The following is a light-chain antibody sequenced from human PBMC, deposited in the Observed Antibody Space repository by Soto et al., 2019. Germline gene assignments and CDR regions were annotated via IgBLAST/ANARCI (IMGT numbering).Light chain of an antibody. CDR1: QDISNY. CDR2: AAS. Sequence: IQMTQSPSSLSASVGDRVTITCRASQDISNYLAWYQQKPGKVPELLIYAASTLQSGVPSRFSGSGSGADFTLTISGLQPEDFASYHCQQTYSDISFGGGTKVDIK. V-gene: IGKV1-27*01. CDR3: QQTYSDIS. J-gene: IGKJ4*01.